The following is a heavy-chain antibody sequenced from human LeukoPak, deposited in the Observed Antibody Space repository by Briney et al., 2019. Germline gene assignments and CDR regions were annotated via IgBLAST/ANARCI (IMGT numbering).Heavy chain of an antibody. CDR2: FDPEDGET. J-gene: IGHJ4*02. CDR3: ATDRVYYYDSSGYLRFDY. CDR1: GYTLTELS. D-gene: IGHD3-22*01. Sequence: ASVKVSCKVSGYTLTELSMHWVRQAPGKGLEWMGGFDPEDGETIYAQKFQGRVTMTEDTSTDTAYMELSSLRSEDTAVYYCATDRVYYYDSSGYLRFDYWGQGTLVTVSS. V-gene: IGHV1-24*01.